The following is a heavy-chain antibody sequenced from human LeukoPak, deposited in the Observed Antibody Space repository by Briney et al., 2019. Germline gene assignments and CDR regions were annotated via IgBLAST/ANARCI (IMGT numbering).Heavy chain of an antibody. Sequence: GGSLRLSCAASGFTFDDYAMHWVRQAPGKGLEWVSLISWDGGSTYYADSVKGRFTISRDNSKNSLYLQMNSLRAEDTALYYCAKGNYYDSSGYYGLGYWGQGTLVTVSS. J-gene: IGHJ4*02. CDR1: GFTFDDYA. D-gene: IGHD3-22*01. CDR3: AKGNYYDSSGYYGLGY. CDR2: ISWDGGST. V-gene: IGHV3-43D*03.